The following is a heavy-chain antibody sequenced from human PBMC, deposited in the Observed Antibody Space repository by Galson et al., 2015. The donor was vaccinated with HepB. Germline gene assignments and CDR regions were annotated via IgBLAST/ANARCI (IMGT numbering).Heavy chain of an antibody. V-gene: IGHV3-23*01. CDR2: ISGSGGST. Sequence: SLRLSCAASGFTFGDYAMSWVRQAPGKGLEWVSAISGSGGSTYYADSAKGRFTISRDNSKNTLYLQMNSLRAEDTAVYYCAKVIGGSNWGRWNAFDIWGQGTMVTVSS. J-gene: IGHJ3*02. CDR3: AKVIGGSNWGRWNAFDI. D-gene: IGHD7-27*01. CDR1: GFTFGDYA.